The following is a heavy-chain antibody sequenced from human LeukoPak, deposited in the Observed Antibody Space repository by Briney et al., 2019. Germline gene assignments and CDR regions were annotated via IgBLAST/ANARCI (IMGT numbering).Heavy chain of an antibody. CDR3: AREYSSSLILGVNWFDP. CDR2: IIPVLGAT. D-gene: IGHD6-13*01. V-gene: IGHV1-69*10. CDR1: GGTFSSYA. J-gene: IGHJ5*02. Sequence: SVKFSSKASGGTFSSYAISWVRLTTGQGLEWMGGIIPVLGATIPAQKFQAKVTMTADKSTNTAYLEISSLTSDYTAVYYCAREYSSSLILGVNWFDPWGRGTLVTVSS.